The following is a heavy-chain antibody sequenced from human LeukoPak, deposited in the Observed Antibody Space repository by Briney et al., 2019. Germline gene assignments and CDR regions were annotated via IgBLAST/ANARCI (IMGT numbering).Heavy chain of an antibody. V-gene: IGHV4-34*01. Sequence: SETLSLTCAVYGGSFSGYYWSWIRQPPGKGLEWIGEINHSGSTNYNPSLKSRVTISVDTSKNQFSLELSSVTAADTAVYYCARDIVGLKNAFDIWGQGTMVTVSS. CDR1: GGSFSGYY. CDR2: INHSGST. J-gene: IGHJ3*02. D-gene: IGHD1-26*01. CDR3: ARDIVGLKNAFDI.